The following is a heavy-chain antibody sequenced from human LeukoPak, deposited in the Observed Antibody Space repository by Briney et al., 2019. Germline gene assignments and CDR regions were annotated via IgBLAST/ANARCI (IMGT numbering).Heavy chain of an antibody. CDR3: AQASIAATGIFDY. CDR1: GFTFSTYG. V-gene: IGHV3-30*18. Sequence: GGSLRLSCAASGFTFSTYGIHWVRQAPDKGLEWVALISYDGSNKYYADSVKGRFTISRDNSKNTLYLQMNSLRAEDTAVYYCAQASIAATGIFDYWGQGTPVTVSS. J-gene: IGHJ4*02. D-gene: IGHD6-13*01. CDR2: ISYDGSNK.